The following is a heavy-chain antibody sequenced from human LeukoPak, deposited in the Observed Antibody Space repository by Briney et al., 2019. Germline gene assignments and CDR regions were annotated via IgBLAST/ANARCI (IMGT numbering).Heavy chain of an antibody. CDR1: GYNFSTYD. CDR2: ISTYNGNT. V-gene: IGHV1-18*01. CDR3: AREKYSDYNWFDP. J-gene: IGHJ5*02. D-gene: IGHD4-11*01. Sequence: ASVKVSCKTSGYNFSTYDIRWVRQAPGQGLEWMGWISTYNGNTNYVQKLQGRVTMTTDTSTSTAYMELSSLRSEDTAVYYCAREKYSDYNWFDPWGQGTLVTVSS.